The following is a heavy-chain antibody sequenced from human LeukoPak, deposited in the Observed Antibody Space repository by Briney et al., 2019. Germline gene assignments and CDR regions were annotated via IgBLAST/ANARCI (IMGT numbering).Heavy chain of an antibody. CDR3: AKRPDYGASPGYFDY. J-gene: IGHJ4*02. V-gene: IGHV3-23*01. CDR2: ISGSGGTT. CDR1: GFTFSSYA. Sequence: GGSLRLSCAASGFTFSSYAMSWVRQAPGKGLEWVSFISGSGGTTYYADSVQGRFTISRDNSKNTLYLQMNSLRADDTAVYHCAKRPDYGASPGYFDYWGQGTLVTVSS. D-gene: IGHD4-17*01.